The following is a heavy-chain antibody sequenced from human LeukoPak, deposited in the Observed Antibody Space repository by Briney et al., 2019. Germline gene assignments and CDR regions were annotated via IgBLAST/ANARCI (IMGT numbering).Heavy chain of an antibody. V-gene: IGHV3-48*02. CDR3: ASISYSSSWRVMTS. CDR2: ISSSSSTI. Sequence: TGRSLRLSCAASGFTFSSYSMNWVRQAPGKGLEWVSYISSSSSTIYYADSVKGRFTISRDNAKNSLYLQMNSLRDEDTAVYYCASISYSSSWRVMTSWGQGTLVTVSS. D-gene: IGHD6-13*01. CDR1: GFTFSSYS. J-gene: IGHJ4*02.